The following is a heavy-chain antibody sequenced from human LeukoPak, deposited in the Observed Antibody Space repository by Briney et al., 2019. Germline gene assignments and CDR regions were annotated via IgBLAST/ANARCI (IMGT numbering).Heavy chain of an antibody. Sequence: ASVKVSCKASGYSFTSYGFSWVRQAPGQGLEWMGWISTYDGNTNYAQKVQGRVTMTTDSSTSTAYMELRILRSDDTAVYYCAKMGASSGYSPIDYWGQGTLVTVSS. CDR1: GYSFTSYG. CDR2: ISTYDGNT. D-gene: IGHD3-22*01. J-gene: IGHJ4*02. V-gene: IGHV1-18*01. CDR3: AKMGASSGYSPIDY.